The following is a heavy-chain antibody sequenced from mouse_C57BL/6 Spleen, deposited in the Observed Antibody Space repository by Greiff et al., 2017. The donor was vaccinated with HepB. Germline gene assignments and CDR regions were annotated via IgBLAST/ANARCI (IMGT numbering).Heavy chain of an antibody. Sequence: VQLQQSGAELARPGASVKMSCKASGYTFTSYTMHWVKQRPGQGLEWIGYINPSSGYTKYNQKFKDKATLTADKSSSTAYMQLSSLTSEDSAVYYCARGTTVVATPFDYWGQGTTLTVSS. V-gene: IGHV1-4*01. J-gene: IGHJ2*01. CDR2: INPSSGYT. CDR1: GYTFTSYT. D-gene: IGHD1-1*01. CDR3: ARGTTVVATPFDY.